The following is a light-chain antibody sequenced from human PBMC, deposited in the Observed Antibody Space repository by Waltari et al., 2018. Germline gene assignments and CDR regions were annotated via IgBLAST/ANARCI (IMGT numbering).Light chain of an antibody. Sequence: QSALTQPASVSGSPGQSITISCTGTSSDVGSYNLVSWYQQHPGKAPKLILYEGSKRPSVVSNLFSGAKSGNTASRTISGLHAEYEADYYFYSFASSSTWVFGGETKLTVL. CDR1: SSDVGSYNL. J-gene: IGLJ3*02. CDR3: YSFASSSTWV. CDR2: EGS. V-gene: IGLV2-23*01.